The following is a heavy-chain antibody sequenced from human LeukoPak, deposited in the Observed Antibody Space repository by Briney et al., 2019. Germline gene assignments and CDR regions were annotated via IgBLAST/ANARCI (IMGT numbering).Heavy chain of an antibody. CDR3: ARKAPKKGWFDP. J-gene: IGHJ5*02. Sequence: PSEILSLTCTVSGASNNSYYWSWIRQPPGKGLEWIGYTHPSGNTNYRPSLKSRVTISLDTSTNQFSLKLKSVTAADTAVYFCARKAPKKGWFDPWGQGTLVTVSS. V-gene: IGHV4-4*09. CDR1: GASNNSYY. CDR2: THPSGNT.